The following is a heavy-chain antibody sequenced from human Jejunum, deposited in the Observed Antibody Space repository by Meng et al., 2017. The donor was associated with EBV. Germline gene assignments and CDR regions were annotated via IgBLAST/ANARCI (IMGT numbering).Heavy chain of an antibody. D-gene: IGHD3-16*01. V-gene: IGHV4-4*02. Sequence: QVQLQESGHGLVKPSGTLSLTCGVSGDSIISTDTWWSWVRQPPGKGLEWIGEIFHAGNTNYNPSLKSQVTMSVDTSKNQFSLNLSSVTAADSAVYYCARGSHYTWDVWGQGTLVTVSS. CDR2: IFHAGNT. CDR3: ARGSHYTWDV. J-gene: IGHJ4*02. CDR1: GDSIISTDTW.